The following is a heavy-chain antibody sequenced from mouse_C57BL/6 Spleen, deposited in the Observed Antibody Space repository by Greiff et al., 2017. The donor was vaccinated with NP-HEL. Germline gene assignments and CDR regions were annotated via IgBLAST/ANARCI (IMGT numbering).Heavy chain of an antibody. D-gene: IGHD1-1*01. CDR3: ARSSYYGSSLYFDY. J-gene: IGHJ2*01. CDR2: IDPSDSYT. Sequence: QVQLKESGAELVKPGASVKLSCKASGYTFTSYWMQWVKQRPGQGLEWIGEIDPSDSYTNYNQKFKGKATLTVDTSSSTAYMQLSSLTSEDSAVYYCARSSYYGSSLYFDYWGQGTTLTVSS. V-gene: IGHV1-50*01. CDR1: GYTFTSYW.